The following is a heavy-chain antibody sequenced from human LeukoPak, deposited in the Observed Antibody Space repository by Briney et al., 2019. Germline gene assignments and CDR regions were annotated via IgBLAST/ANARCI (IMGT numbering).Heavy chain of an antibody. CDR3: ASSYYDYVWGSYPLDY. V-gene: IGHV4-30-2*01. CDR1: GGSISSGGYY. CDR2: IYHSGST. D-gene: IGHD3-16*02. Sequence: SETLSLTCAVSGGSISSGGYYWSWIRQPPGKGLEWIGYIYHSGSTYYNPSLKSRVTISVDRSKNQFSLKLSSVTAADTAVYYCASSYYDYVWGSYPLDYWGQGTLVTVSS. J-gene: IGHJ4*02.